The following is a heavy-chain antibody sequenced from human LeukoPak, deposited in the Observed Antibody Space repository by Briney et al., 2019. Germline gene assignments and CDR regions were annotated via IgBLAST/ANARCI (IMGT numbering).Heavy chain of an antibody. V-gene: IGHV3-48*03. D-gene: IGHD3-10*01. CDR3: AREPARLFFGANGFLDL. J-gene: IGHJ5*02. CDR2: MSTGSSAI. Sequence: GGALRLSCSAAGFSLRKYEMNWVRQAPGKGLEWVSYMSTGSSAIYYSDSVEGRFTMSRDNANNSVHLQMTSLRADDTALYFCAREPARLFFGANGFLDLWGQGALVTVSS. CDR1: GFSLRKYE.